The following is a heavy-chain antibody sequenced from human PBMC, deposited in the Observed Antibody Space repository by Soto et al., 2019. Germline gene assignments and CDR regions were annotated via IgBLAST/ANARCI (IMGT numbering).Heavy chain of an antibody. CDR1: GFTFSTYY. CDR2: ISGDGSSI. CDR3: GTGYSYGPPL. J-gene: IGHJ4*02. Sequence: PGGSLRLSCAASGFTFSTYYMHWVRQAPGKGLVWDSHISGDGSSIRYADSVKGRCSISRDNAKNTLYLQMNSLRAEDTAVYYCGTGYSYGPPLWGQGTLVTVSS. V-gene: IGHV3-74*01. D-gene: IGHD5-18*01.